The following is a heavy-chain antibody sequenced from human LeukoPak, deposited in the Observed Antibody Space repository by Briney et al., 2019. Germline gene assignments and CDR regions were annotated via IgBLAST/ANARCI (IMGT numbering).Heavy chain of an antibody. Sequence: GGSLRLSCAASGFTFTSYAMNWVRQAPGKGLEWVSAISGSGGSTYYADSVKGRFTISRDNSKNTLYLQMNSLRAEDTAVYYCAKDKDYDSSGGDYLGQGTLVTVSS. CDR3: AKDKDYDSSGGDY. J-gene: IGHJ4*02. D-gene: IGHD3-22*01. CDR2: ISGSGGST. CDR1: GFTFTSYA. V-gene: IGHV3-23*01.